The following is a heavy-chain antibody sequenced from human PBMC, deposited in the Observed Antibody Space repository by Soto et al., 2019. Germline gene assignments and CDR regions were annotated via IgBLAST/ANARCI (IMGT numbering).Heavy chain of an antibody. D-gene: IGHD2-15*01. V-gene: IGHV1-24*01. Sequence: VDVSCAVSGASLSVFWLHCSPLSPCGGLEWMGGFDPEDGETIYAQKFQGRVTMTEDTSTETAYMDLSSLRSEDTAVYYGATWRTIYCSGGSCSDYWGQGTRVNVSA. CDR2: FDPEDGET. CDR3: ATWRTIYCSGGSCSDY. CDR1: GASLSVFW. J-gene: IGHJ4*02.